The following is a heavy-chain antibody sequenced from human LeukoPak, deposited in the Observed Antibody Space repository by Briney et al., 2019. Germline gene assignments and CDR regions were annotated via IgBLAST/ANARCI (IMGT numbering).Heavy chain of an antibody. CDR3: ASWIVGATFYFDY. CDR1: GGSISSGGYY. Sequence: SETLSLTCTASGGSISSGGYYWSWIRQPPGKGLEWIGYIYYSGSTYYNPSLKSRVTILVDTPKNQFSLKLSSVTAADTAVYYCASWIVGATFYFDYWGQGTLVTVSS. J-gene: IGHJ4*02. D-gene: IGHD1-26*01. CDR2: IYYSGST. V-gene: IGHV4-30-4*08.